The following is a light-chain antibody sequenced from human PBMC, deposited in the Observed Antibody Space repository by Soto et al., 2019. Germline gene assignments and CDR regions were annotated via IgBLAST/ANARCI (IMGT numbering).Light chain of an antibody. CDR1: SSDVGGYNY. Sequence: QSALTQPASVSGSPGQSITISCTGSSSDVGGYNYVSWYQQHPGKAPKLMIYDVNNRPSGISNRFSGSKSGNTASLTISGLQAEDEADYYCSSYRRSSTVVFGGVTKLTVL. CDR2: DVN. CDR3: SSYRRSSTVV. J-gene: IGLJ2*01. V-gene: IGLV2-14*01.